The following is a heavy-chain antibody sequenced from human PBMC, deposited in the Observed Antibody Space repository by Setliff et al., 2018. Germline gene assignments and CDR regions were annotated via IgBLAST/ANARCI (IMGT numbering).Heavy chain of an antibody. J-gene: IGHJ4*02. D-gene: IGHD3-22*01. CDR1: GFVLSDYA. CDR3: TTDRNYYDSSGDFDY. Sequence: PGGSLRLSCAASGFVLSDYAMNWVRQAPGKGLEWVAHIGGGGAGAFYANSVKGRFTVSREDYKSTLYLQMNGLSAEDTAIYYCTTDRNYYDSSGDFDYWGQGTLVTVS. CDR2: IGGGGAGA. V-gene: IGHV3-23*01.